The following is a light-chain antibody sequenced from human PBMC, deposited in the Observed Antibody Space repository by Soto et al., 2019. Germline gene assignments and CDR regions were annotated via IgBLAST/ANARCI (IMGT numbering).Light chain of an antibody. CDR2: KES. Sequence: SYELTQPSSVSVSPGQTARITCSGDVLAKKYARWFQQKPGTAPVLVIFKESERPSGIPERFFGSSSGTTVTLTISGAQVDDEADYYCYSAADNMGVFGGGTKVTVL. CDR3: YSAADNMGV. V-gene: IGLV3-27*01. J-gene: IGLJ3*02. CDR1: VLAKKY.